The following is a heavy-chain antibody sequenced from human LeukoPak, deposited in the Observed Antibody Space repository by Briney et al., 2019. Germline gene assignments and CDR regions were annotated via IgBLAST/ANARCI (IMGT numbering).Heavy chain of an antibody. CDR1: GGSITGYY. V-gene: IGHV4-59*08. CDR2: IYYSGST. D-gene: IGHD1-26*01. J-gene: IGHJ4*02. Sequence: SETLSLTCTVSGGSITGYYWSWIRQPPGKGLEWIGYIYYSGSTNYNPSLKSRVTISVDTSKNQFSLKLSSVTAADTAVCYCARQGSGSHKDWGQGTLVTVST. CDR3: ARQGSGSHKD.